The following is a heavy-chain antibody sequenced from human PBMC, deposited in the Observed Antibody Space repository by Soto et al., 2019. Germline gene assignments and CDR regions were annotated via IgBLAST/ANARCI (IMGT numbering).Heavy chain of an antibody. CDR3: ARRFYDASGYYPD. CDR2: IHYSGTT. V-gene: IGHV4-31*03. J-gene: IGHJ4*02. CDR1: GGSISSGGYY. D-gene: IGHD3-22*01. Sequence: SETLSLTCTVSGGSISSGGYYWSWIRQYPGKGLEWIGFIHYSGTTYYNPSLKSRVAISVDTSRNDFSLRLSSVTAADTAVYYCARRFYDASGYYPDWGQGTQVTVSS.